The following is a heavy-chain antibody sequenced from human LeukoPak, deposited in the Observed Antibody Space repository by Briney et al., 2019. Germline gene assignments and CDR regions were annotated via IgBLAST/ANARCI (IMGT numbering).Heavy chain of an antibody. J-gene: IGHJ4*02. Sequence: GESLRLSRAASGFTVSSNYMSWVRQAPGKGLEWVSAISGSGGSTYYADSVKGRFTISRDNSKNTLYLQMNSLRAEDTAVYYCAKDDSSGYWGIFDYWGQGTLVTVSS. CDR2: ISGSGGST. D-gene: IGHD3-22*01. V-gene: IGHV3-23*01. CDR3: AKDDSSGYWGIFDY. CDR1: GFTVSSNY.